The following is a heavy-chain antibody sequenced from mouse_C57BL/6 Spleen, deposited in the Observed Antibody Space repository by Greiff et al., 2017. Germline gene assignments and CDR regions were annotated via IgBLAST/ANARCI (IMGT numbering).Heavy chain of an antibody. CDR2: ISYDGSN. D-gene: IGHD2-3*01. CDR3: ARDDGYSFDY. Sequence: EVQLQESGPGLVKPSQSLSLTCSVTGYSITSGYYWNWIRQFPGNKLEWMGYISYDGSNNYNPSLKNRSSITRDTSKNQFFLKLNSVTTEDTATYYCARDDGYSFDYWGQGTTLTVSS. V-gene: IGHV3-6*01. J-gene: IGHJ2*01. CDR1: GYSITSGYY.